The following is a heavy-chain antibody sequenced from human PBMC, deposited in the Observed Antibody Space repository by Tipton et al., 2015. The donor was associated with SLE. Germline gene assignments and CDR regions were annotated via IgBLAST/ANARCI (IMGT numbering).Heavy chain of an antibody. CDR1: GFTFSSYW. D-gene: IGHD3-10*01. V-gene: IGHV3-7*01. CDR3: ARDRGVARGAFDI. Sequence: SLRLSCAASGFTFSSYWMSWVRQAPGKGLEWVANIKQDGSEKYYVDSVKGRVTISRDNAKNSLYLQMNSPRAEDTAVYYCARDRGVARGAFDIWGQGTMVTVSS. J-gene: IGHJ3*02. CDR2: IKQDGSEK.